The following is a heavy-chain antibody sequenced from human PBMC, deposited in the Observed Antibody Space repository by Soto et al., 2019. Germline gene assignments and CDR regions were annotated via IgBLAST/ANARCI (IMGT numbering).Heavy chain of an antibody. J-gene: IGHJ4*02. CDR2: INPNSGGT. Sequence: ASGKVSCKASGYTFTGYYMHWVRQAPGQGLEWMGWINPNSGGTNYAQKFQGRVTMTRDTSISTAYMELSRLRSDDTAVYYCARAGGYGLYYFDYWGQGTLVTVSS. D-gene: IGHD5-12*01. CDR3: ARAGGYGLYYFDY. CDR1: GYTFTGYY. V-gene: IGHV1-2*02.